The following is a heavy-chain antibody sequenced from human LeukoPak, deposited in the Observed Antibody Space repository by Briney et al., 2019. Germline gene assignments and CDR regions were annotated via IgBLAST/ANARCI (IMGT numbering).Heavy chain of an antibody. CDR3: ARGPYYYGSGSRNWFDP. CDR1: GGXISSYY. J-gene: IGHJ5*02. Sequence: SETLSLTCTVSGGXISSYYCSWIRQPPGKGLEWIGYIYYSGSTNYNPSLKSRVTISVGTSRNQFSLKLSSVTAADTAVYYCARGPYYYGSGSRNWFDPWGQGTLVTVSS. D-gene: IGHD3-10*01. V-gene: IGHV4-59*01. CDR2: IYYSGST.